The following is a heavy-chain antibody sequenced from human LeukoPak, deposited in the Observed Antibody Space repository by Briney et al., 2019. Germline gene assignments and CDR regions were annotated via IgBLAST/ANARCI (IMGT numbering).Heavy chain of an antibody. Sequence: PSETLSLTCTVSGGSISSYYWSWIRQPPGKGLEWIGYIYYSGSTNYNPSLKSRVTISVDTSKNQFSPKLSSVTAADTAVYYCARSYCSSTSCYRSTYYYGMDVWGQGTTVTVSS. CDR1: GGSISSYY. CDR2: IYYSGST. J-gene: IGHJ6*02. CDR3: ARSYCSSTSCYRSTYYYGMDV. D-gene: IGHD2-2*02. V-gene: IGHV4-59*01.